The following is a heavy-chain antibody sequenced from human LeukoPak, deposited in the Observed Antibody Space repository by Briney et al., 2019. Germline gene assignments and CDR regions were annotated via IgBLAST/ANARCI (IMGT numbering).Heavy chain of an antibody. J-gene: IGHJ4*02. CDR3: AREGPNWNDDPFDD. Sequence: PGGSLRLSCAASGFTFSTHSINWVRQAPGKGLEWVSSITSGGKYIYDADSVKGRFTISRDNAENSVYLQMNSLRAEDTAVYYCAREGPNWNDDPFDDWGQGTLVTASS. D-gene: IGHD1-1*01. V-gene: IGHV3-21*01. CDR2: ITSGGKYI. CDR1: GFTFSTHS.